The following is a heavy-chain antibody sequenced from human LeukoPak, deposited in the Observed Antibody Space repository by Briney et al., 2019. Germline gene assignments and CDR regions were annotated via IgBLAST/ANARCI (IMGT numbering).Heavy chain of an antibody. Sequence: PSETLSLTCTVSGGSISSYYWSWIRQPAGKGLEWIGRIYTSGSTNYNPSLKSRVTMSVDTSKNQFSLKLSSVTAADTAVYYCASEGVSSGWSRFDYWGQGTLVTVSS. CDR3: ASEGVSSGWSRFDY. J-gene: IGHJ4*02. CDR1: GGSISSYY. V-gene: IGHV4-4*07. CDR2: IYTSGST. D-gene: IGHD6-19*01.